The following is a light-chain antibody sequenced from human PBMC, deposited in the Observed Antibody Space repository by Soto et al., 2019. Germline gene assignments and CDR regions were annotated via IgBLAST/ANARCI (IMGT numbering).Light chain of an antibody. CDR3: QQRSSWPLS. CDR2: DAS. Sequence: EIVLTQSPGTLSLSPGERATLSCRASQSVASYLAWYQQKPGQAPRLLIYDASNRATGIPARFSGSGSGTDFTLTIGSLEPEDFAVYYCQQRSSWPLSFGGGTKVEIK. CDR1: QSVASY. V-gene: IGKV3-11*01. J-gene: IGKJ4*01.